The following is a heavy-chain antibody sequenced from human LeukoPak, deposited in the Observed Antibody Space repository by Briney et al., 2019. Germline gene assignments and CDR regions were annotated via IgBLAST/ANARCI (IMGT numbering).Heavy chain of an antibody. CDR3: ARVAIRAVRGVIGY. CDR2: MKPNSGNT. D-gene: IGHD3-10*01. J-gene: IGHJ4*02. V-gene: IGHV1-8*01. CDR1: GYTFTSYD. Sequence: GASVKVSCKASGYTFTSYDINWVRQATGQGLEWMGWMKPNSGNTGYAQKFQGRVTMTRNTSISTAYMELSSLRSEDTAVYYCARVAIRAVRGVIGYWGQGTLVTVSS.